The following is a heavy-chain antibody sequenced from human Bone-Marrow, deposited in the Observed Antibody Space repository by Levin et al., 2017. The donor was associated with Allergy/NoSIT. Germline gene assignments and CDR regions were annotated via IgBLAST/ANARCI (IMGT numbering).Heavy chain of an antibody. CDR3: ARDRYSAVAGIDWTHPLDY. D-gene: IGHD6-19*01. CDR1: GFTFSDFG. J-gene: IGHJ4*02. CDR2: IWYDGSNK. V-gene: IGHV3-33*01. Sequence: GESLKISCAASGFTFSDFGIHWVRQAPGKGLEWVAVIWYDGSNKYYTDSVKGRFTISRDNSKNTLYLQLDSLRAEDTAVYYCARDRYSAVAGIDWTHPLDYWGQGTLVTVSS.